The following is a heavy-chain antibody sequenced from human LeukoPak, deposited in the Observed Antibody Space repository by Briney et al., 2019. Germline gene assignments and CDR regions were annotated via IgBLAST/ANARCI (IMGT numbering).Heavy chain of an antibody. CDR3: AKDLVDYYDSSGDV. V-gene: IGHV3-30*02. CDR2: IRYDGSNK. Sequence: PGGSLRLSCAASGFTFSSYGMHWVRQAPGKGLEWVAFIRYDGSNKYYADSVKGRFTISRDNSKNTLYLQMNSLRAEDTAGYYCAKDLVDYYDSSGDVWGKGTTVTISS. D-gene: IGHD3-22*01. CDR1: GFTFSSYG. J-gene: IGHJ6*04.